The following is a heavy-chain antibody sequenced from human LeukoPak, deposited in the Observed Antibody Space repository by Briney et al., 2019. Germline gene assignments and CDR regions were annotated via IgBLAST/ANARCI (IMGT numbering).Heavy chain of an antibody. Sequence: SVNLSCKASGVTFSGYAISCGRRAPGQGLGWRGGIIPIFGTANYAQKFQGRVTITTDESTSTAYMELSSLRSEDTALYYCARDRSYYYDSSGYYSNWFDPWGQGTLVTVSS. CDR1: GVTFSGYA. J-gene: IGHJ5*02. D-gene: IGHD3-22*01. CDR2: IIPIFGTA. CDR3: ARDRSYYYDSSGYYSNWFDP. V-gene: IGHV1-69*05.